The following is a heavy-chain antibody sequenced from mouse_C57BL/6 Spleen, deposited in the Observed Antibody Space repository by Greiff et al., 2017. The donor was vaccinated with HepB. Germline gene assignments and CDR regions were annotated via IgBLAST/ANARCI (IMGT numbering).Heavy chain of an antibody. CDR2: IYPRSGNT. CDR3: ARDQLRLRSYAMDY. J-gene: IGHJ4*01. CDR1: GYTFTSYG. D-gene: IGHD3-2*02. V-gene: IGHV1-81*01. Sequence: QVQLQQSGAELARPGASVKLSCKASGYTFTSYGISWVKQRTGQGLEWIGEIYPRSGNTYYNEKFKGKATLTADKSSSTAYMELRSLTSEDSAVYFCARDQLRLRSYAMDYWGQGTSVTVSS.